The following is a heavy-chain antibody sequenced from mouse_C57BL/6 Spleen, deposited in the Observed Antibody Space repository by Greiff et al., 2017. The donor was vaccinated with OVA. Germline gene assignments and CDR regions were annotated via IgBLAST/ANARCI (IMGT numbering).Heavy chain of an antibody. CDR3: ARDGTTPHAMDY. D-gene: IGHD1-1*01. CDR1: GYAFSSSV. J-gene: IGHJ4*01. V-gene: IGHV1-82*01. Sequence: VQLQQSGPELVKPGASVKISCKASGYAFSSSVMNWVKQRPGKGLEWIGRIYPGDGDTNYNGKFKGKATLTADKSSSTAYMQLSSLTSEDSAVYFCARDGTTPHAMDYWGQGTSVTVSS. CDR2: IYPGDGDT.